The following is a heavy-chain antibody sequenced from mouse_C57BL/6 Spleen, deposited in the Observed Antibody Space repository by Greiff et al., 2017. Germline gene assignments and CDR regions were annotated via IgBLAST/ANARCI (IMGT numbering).Heavy chain of an antibody. J-gene: IGHJ4*01. Sequence: QVQLKQSGAELKKPGASVKLSCKATGYTFTGYWIGWGKQRTGHGLEWIGEILPGSGSTNYNEKFKGKATFTADTSSNTAYMQLSSLTTEDSAIYYCARLWPYYGSSYNAMDYWGQGTSVTVSS. V-gene: IGHV1-9*01. CDR2: ILPGSGST. CDR3: ARLWPYYGSSYNAMDY. D-gene: IGHD1-1*01. CDR1: GYTFTGYW.